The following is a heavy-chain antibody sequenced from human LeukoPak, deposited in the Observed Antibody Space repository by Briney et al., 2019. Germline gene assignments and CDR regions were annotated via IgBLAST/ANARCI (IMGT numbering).Heavy chain of an antibody. CDR2: IYYSGST. Sequence: SETLSLTCTVSGGSISSSSYYWGWIRQPPGKGLEWIGSIYYSGSTYYNPSLKSRVTISVDTSKNQFSLKLSSVTAADTAVYYCARLEGSQGAHWGQGTLVTVSS. CDR1: GGSISSSSYY. CDR3: ARLEGSQGAH. V-gene: IGHV4-39*01. J-gene: IGHJ4*02. D-gene: IGHD1-26*01.